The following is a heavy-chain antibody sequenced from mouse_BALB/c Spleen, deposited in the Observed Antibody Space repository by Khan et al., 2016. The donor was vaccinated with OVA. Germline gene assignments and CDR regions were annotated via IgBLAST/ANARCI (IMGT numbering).Heavy chain of an antibody. CDR1: GYTFTTYW. Sequence: LQQSGSELVRPGASVKLSCKASGYTFTTYWMHWVKQRPGQGLEWIGNIYPGSVRTNYDEKFKSKATLTVDTSSSTAYMQLSSLTSEDSAVYYCTRYPSMDYWGRGTSVTVSS. CDR2: IYPGSVRT. V-gene: IGHV1S22*01. CDR3: TRYPSMDY. J-gene: IGHJ4*01.